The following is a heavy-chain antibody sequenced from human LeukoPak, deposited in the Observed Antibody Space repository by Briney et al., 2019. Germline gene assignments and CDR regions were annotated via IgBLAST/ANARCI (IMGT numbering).Heavy chain of an antibody. V-gene: IGHV4-34*01. J-gene: IGHJ6*03. D-gene: IGHD1-26*01. CDR1: GGSFSGYY. CDR2: INHSGST. Sequence: SETLSLTCAVYGGSFSGYYWSWIRQPPGKGLEWLGEINHSGSTNYNPSLKSRVTISVDTSKNQFSLKLSSVTAADTAVYYCARSSRGAYYYYYYMDVWGKGTTVTVSS. CDR3: ARSSRGAYYYYYYMDV.